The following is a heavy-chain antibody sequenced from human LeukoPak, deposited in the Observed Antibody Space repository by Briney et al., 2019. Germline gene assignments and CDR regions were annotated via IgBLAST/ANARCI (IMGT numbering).Heavy chain of an antibody. D-gene: IGHD3-16*01. Sequence: GGSLRLSCAASGFTFSSFSMNWVRQAPGKGLEWVSSISPSGSLISYADSVKGRFTISRDNTNNSVYLQMSSLRVEDTEVYYCVRGRRSYGFDHWGQEPWSPSRQ. CDR2: ISPSGSLI. CDR1: GFTFSSFS. V-gene: IGHV3-21*01. CDR3: VRGRRSYGFDH. J-gene: IGHJ4*01.